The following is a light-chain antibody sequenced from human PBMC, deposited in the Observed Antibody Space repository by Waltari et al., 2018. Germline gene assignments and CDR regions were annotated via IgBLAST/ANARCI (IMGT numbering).Light chain of an antibody. V-gene: IGKV3-15*01. CDR1: QSVTTN. CDR3: HQYNDGPPFN. Sequence: EIVMTQSPATLSVSPGERAILSCRASQSVTTNLAWYQQKPGQAPRLLIYGASTRATDNPARFSGSGSGTEFTLTISSLQSEDCAVYYCHQYNDGPPFNFGQGTKLEIK. CDR2: GAS. J-gene: IGKJ2*01.